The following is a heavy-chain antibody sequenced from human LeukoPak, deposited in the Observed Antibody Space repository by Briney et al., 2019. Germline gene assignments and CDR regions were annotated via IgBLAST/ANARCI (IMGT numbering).Heavy chain of an antibody. CDR2: ISTNSAFI. J-gene: IGHJ4*02. Sequence: GGSLRLSCTASGFTFINYSMNWVRQAPGKGLEWVSSISTNSAFIYYADSVRGRFTISRDNARNSLYLQMDNLRAEDTGVYYCARDFYDGFALDYWGQGTLVTVSS. V-gene: IGHV3-21*03. CDR1: GFTFINYS. D-gene: IGHD2/OR15-2a*01. CDR3: ARDFYDGFALDY.